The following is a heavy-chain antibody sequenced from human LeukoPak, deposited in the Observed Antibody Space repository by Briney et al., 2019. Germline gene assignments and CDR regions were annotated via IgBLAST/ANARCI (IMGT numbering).Heavy chain of an antibody. Sequence: ASVKVSCKASGYTLTGYYMHWVRQAPGQGLEWMGWINPSSGGTNYAQKFQGRVTMTRDTSINTAYMELSRLESDDSAVYYCARGGAGRNDYWGQGTLVTVSS. V-gene: IGHV1-2*02. D-gene: IGHD1-1*01. CDR1: GYTLTGYY. CDR3: ARGGAGRNDY. J-gene: IGHJ4*02. CDR2: INPSSGGT.